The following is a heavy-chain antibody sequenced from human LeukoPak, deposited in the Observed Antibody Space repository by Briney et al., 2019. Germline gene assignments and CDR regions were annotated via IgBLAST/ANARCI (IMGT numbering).Heavy chain of an antibody. Sequence: KPSETLSLTCAVYGGSFSGYYWSWIRQPPEKGLEWIGEINHSGSTNYNPSLKSRVTISVDTSKNQFSLKLSSVTAADTAVYYCARVSIRYYDFWSGYPNWFDPWGQGTLVTVSS. CDR2: INHSGST. V-gene: IGHV4-34*01. CDR1: GGSFSGYY. J-gene: IGHJ5*02. D-gene: IGHD3-3*01. CDR3: ARVSIRYYDFWSGYPNWFDP.